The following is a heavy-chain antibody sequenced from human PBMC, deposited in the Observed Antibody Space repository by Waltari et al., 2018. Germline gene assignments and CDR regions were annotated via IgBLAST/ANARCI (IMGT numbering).Heavy chain of an antibody. D-gene: IGHD1-26*01. CDR3: ARDGIRGFDY. V-gene: IGHV3-48*01. CDR2: ISSSSSTI. J-gene: IGHJ4*02. Sequence: EVQLVESGGGLVQPGGSLRLSCAASGFTFSSYSMNWVRQAPGKGREWVSYISSSSSTIYYADSVKGRFTISRDNAKNSLYLQMNSLRAEDTAVYYCARDGIRGFDYWGQGTLVTVSS. CDR1: GFTFSSYS.